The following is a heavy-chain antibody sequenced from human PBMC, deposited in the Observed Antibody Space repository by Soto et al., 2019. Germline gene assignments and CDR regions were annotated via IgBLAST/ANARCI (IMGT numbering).Heavy chain of an antibody. CDR2: ISGSGGST. Sequence: PGGSLRLSCAASGFTFSSYAMSWVRQAPGKGLEWVSAISGSGGSTYYADSVKGRFTISRDNSKNTLYLQMNSLRAEDTAVYYCAVRGGDRGYYFDYWGQGTLVTVSS. J-gene: IGHJ4*02. CDR3: AVRGGDRGYYFDY. D-gene: IGHD3-10*01. CDR1: GFTFSSYA. V-gene: IGHV3-23*01.